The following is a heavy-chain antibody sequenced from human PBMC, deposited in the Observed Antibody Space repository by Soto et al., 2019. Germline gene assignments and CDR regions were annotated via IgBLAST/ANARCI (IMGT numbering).Heavy chain of an antibody. Sequence: PSETLSLTCSVSGGSMSGSYWSWIRQSPGKGLEWLGYVYYTGSTNYSPSLRSRVSISVDTSKNEFSLRLSSVTAADTAVYFCARSVAVPGAHIDYWGQGTQVTV. CDR2: VYYTGST. CDR3: ARSVAVPGAHIDY. D-gene: IGHD6-19*01. V-gene: IGHV4-59*01. CDR1: GGSMSGSY. J-gene: IGHJ4*02.